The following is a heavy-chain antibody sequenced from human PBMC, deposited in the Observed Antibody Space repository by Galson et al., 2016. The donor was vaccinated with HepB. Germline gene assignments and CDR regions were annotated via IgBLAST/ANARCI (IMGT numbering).Heavy chain of an antibody. Sequence: CAISGDSVSSNSAAWNWIRQSPSRGLEWLGRTHYRSKWYNDYAVSVKSRITINPDTSKNQCSLQLNSVTPEDTAVYFCARTIGATGRGVTYYFDYGGQGTLVTVSS. J-gene: IGHJ4*02. CDR2: THYRSKWYN. CDR3: ARTIGATGRGVTYYFDY. D-gene: IGHD3-10*01. CDR1: GDSVSSNSAA. V-gene: IGHV6-1*01.